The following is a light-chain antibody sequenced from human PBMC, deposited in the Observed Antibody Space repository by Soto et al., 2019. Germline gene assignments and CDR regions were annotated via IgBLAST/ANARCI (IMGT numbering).Light chain of an antibody. CDR2: GAS. CDR1: QSVSSN. CDR3: QQYINWST. Sequence: EIVMTQSPATLSVSPGERATLSCRASQSVSSNLAWYQQKPGQAPRLLIYGASTRATCIPARFSGSGSGTEFTLALSSLQSEDFAGYYCQQYINWSTFGQGTRLEI. V-gene: IGKV3-15*01. J-gene: IGKJ5*01.